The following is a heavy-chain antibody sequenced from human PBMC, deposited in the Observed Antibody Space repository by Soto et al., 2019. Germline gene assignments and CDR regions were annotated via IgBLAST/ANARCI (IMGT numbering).Heavy chain of an antibody. CDR1: GFTFTSSA. Sequence: ASVKVSCKASGFTFTSSAVQWVRQARGQRLEWIGWIVVGSGNTNYAQKFQERVTITRDMSTSTAYMELSSLRSEDTAVYYCAAVYYDFWSGHQRHYYYYYGTDGWCQGTTVTVTS. CDR2: IVVGSGNT. D-gene: IGHD3-3*01. J-gene: IGHJ6*02. V-gene: IGHV1-58*01. CDR3: AAVYYDFWSGHQRHYYYYYGTDG.